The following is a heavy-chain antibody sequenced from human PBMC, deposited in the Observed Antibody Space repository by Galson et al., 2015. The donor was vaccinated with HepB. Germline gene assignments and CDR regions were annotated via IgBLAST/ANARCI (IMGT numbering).Heavy chain of an antibody. Sequence: CAISGDSVSSNSAAWNWIRQSPSRGLEWLGRTYYRSKWYNDYAVSVKSRITINPDISKNQFSLQLNSVTPEDTAVYYFASGYYYGSGSYYYDAFDIWGQGRMVTVSS. J-gene: IGHJ3*02. CDR1: GDSVSSNSAA. CDR2: TYYRSKWYN. D-gene: IGHD3-10*01. V-gene: IGHV6-1*01. CDR3: ASGYYYGSGSYYYDAFDI.